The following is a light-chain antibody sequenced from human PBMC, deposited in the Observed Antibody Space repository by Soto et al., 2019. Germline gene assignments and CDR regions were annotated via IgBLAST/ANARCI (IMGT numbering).Light chain of an antibody. CDR2: DAS. CDR1: QSVSSY. CDR3: QQRSNWPPEIT. V-gene: IGKV3-11*01. Sequence: IVLTQSPATLSLSPGERATLSCRASQSVSSYLAWYQQKPGQAPRLLIYDASNRATGIPARFSGSGSATYFTLTVSSLEPEDFALYYCQQRSNWPPEITFGQGTRLEIK. J-gene: IGKJ5*01.